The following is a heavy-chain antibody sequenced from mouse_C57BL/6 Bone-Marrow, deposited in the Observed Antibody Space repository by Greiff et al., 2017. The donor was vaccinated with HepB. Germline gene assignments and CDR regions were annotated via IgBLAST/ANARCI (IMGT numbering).Heavy chain of an antibody. CDR1: GFTFSSYA. CDR3: ARDLGYYAIDY. Sequence: EVQLVESGGGLVKPGGSLKLSCAASGFTFSSYAMSWVRQTPDKRLEWVATISDGGSYTYYPDNVKGRFTISRDNAKNNLYLQMSHLTSEDTAMYYCARDLGYYAIDYWGQGTSVTVSS. D-gene: IGHD4-1*01. J-gene: IGHJ4*01. V-gene: IGHV5-4*01. CDR2: ISDGGSYT.